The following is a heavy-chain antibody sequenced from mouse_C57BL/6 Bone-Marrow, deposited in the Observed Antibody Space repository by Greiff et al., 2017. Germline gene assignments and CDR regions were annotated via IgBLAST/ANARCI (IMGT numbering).Heavy chain of an antibody. CDR1: GFTFSSYA. CDR2: ISDGGSYT. CDR3: ARVDY. Sequence: EVKLMESGGGLVKPGGSLKLSCAASGFTFSSYAMSWVRQTPEKRLEWVATISDGGSYTYYPDNVKGRFTISRDNAKNNLYLQMSHLKSEDTGMYYCARVDYWGQGTSVTVSS. V-gene: IGHV5-4*03. J-gene: IGHJ4*01.